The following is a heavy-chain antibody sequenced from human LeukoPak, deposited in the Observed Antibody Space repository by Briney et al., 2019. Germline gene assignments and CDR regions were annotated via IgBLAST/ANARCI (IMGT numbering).Heavy chain of an antibody. CDR3: AAAEWFMPDGETPFDY. J-gene: IGHJ4*02. D-gene: IGHD3-3*01. V-gene: IGHV1-58*02. Sequence: SVKVSCKASVFTYTSSAMQWVRQARGQRLEWIGWIVVGSGNTNYAQKFQERVTITRDMSTSTAYMELSSLRSEDTAVYYCAAAEWFMPDGETPFDYWGQGTLVTVSS. CDR2: IVVGSGNT. CDR1: VFTYTSSA.